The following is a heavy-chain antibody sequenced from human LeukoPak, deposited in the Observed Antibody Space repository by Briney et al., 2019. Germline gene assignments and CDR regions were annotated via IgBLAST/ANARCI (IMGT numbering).Heavy chain of an antibody. CDR3: ARGGLAALFYYFDSSGYFDH. CDR2: ISSDGDST. Sequence: GGSLRLSCAASGFTFSSYSMYWIRQAPGKGLEYVSAISSDGDSTYYANSVKGRFTISRDNSKNTLDLQMGSLRVEDMAVYYCARGGLAALFYYFDSSGYFDHWGQGALVTVSS. D-gene: IGHD3-22*01. V-gene: IGHV3-64*01. J-gene: IGHJ4*02. CDR1: GFTFSSYS.